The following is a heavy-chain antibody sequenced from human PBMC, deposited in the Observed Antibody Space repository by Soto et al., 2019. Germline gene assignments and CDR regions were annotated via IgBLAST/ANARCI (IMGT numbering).Heavy chain of an antibody. CDR3: GKVWGDCRGGSCHSSDYCYYISV. D-gene: IGHD2-15*01. Sequence: EVQLLESGGGLIQPGGSLRLSCAASGFIFSDYAMSWVRQAPGKGLEWVSGISGSGGRTDYADSVKGRFTISRDKSKNTVYLQMNSLRADDTAVFYCGKVWGDCRGGSCHSSDYCYYISVWGKGTTVTVSS. CDR2: ISGSGGRT. V-gene: IGHV3-23*01. J-gene: IGHJ6*04. CDR1: GFIFSDYA.